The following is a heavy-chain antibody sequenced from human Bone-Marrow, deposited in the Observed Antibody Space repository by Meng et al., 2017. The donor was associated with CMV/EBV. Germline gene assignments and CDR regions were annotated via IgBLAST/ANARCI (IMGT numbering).Heavy chain of an antibody. CDR2: INPNSGGT. CDR3: VRRESSNLEFGY. V-gene: IGHV1-2*02. J-gene: IGHJ4*02. Sequence: ASVKVSCKASGYTFTGYYMHWVRQAPGQGLEWMGWINPNSGGTNYAQKFQGRVTMTRDTSISTAYMELSRLRSDDTAVYYCVRRESSNLEFGYWGQGTLVAVSS. CDR1: GYTFTGYY. D-gene: IGHD1-1*01.